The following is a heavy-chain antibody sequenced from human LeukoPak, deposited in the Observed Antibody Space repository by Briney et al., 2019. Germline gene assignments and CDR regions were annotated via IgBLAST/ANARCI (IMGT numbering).Heavy chain of an antibody. Sequence: PSETLSLTCTVSGGSVSSSGYFWGWIRQPPGKGLEWIGSIYYSGSTYYNASLKSRITMSVDTPKNQLSLKLGSVTAADTAVYYCARAWGGGSPNYFDYWGQGTLVTVSS. V-gene: IGHV4-39*01. CDR1: GGSVSSSGYF. CDR3: ARAWGGGSPNYFDY. CDR2: IYYSGST. D-gene: IGHD2-15*01. J-gene: IGHJ4*02.